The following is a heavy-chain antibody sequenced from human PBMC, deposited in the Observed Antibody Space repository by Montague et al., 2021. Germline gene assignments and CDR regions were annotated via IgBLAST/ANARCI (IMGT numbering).Heavy chain of an antibody. D-gene: IGHD4-17*01. Sequence: SLRLSCAASGFTFSRYWMHWVRQAPGKGLVWVSRINSDGSSTSYADSVKGRFTISRDSAKNTLYLQMNSLRAEDTAVYYCARQATVTTEVGWNYFDYWGQGTLVTVSS. V-gene: IGHV3-74*01. CDR2: INSDGSST. CDR3: ARQATVTTEVGWNYFDY. J-gene: IGHJ4*02. CDR1: GFTFSRYW.